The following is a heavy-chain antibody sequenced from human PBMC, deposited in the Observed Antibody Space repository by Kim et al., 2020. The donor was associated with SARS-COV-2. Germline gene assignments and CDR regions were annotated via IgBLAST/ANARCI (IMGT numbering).Heavy chain of an antibody. V-gene: IGHV3-30*18. CDR2: ISYDGSTK. CDR1: GFTFSTYG. Sequence: GGSLRLSCAASGFTFSTYGMHWVRQAPGKGLEWVAVISYDGSTKYYADSVKGRFTISRDNSKNTLYLQMTSLRAEDTAVYYCAKDRRIQLWSTYYYAMDV. CDR3: AKDRRIQLWSTYYYAMDV. J-gene: IGHJ6*01. D-gene: IGHD5-18*01.